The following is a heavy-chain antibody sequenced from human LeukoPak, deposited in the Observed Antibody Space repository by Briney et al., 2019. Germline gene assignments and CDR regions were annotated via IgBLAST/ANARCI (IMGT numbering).Heavy chain of an antibody. V-gene: IGHV4-34*01. CDR3: AGHFRYCSGGSCYYSLEFDP. D-gene: IGHD2-15*01. CDR2: INHSGST. Sequence: PSETLSLTCAVYGGSFSGYYWSWIRQPPGKGLEWIGEINHSGSTNYNPSLKSRVTISVDTSKNQFSLKLSSVTAADTAVYYCAGHFRYCSGGSCYYSLEFDPWGQGTLVTVSS. CDR1: GGSFSGYY. J-gene: IGHJ5*02.